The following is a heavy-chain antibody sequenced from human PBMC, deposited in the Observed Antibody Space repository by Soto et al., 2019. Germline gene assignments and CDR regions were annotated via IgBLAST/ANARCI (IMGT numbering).Heavy chain of an antibody. CDR3: ARDRQLRYFDWSSLSSPHDY. Sequence: TGGSLRLSCAASGFTFSSYSMNWVRQAPGKGLEWVSSISSSSSYIYYADSVKGRFTISRDNAKNSLYLQMNSLRAEDTAVYYCARDRQLRYFDWSSLSSPHDYWGQGTLVTVSS. D-gene: IGHD3-9*01. J-gene: IGHJ4*02. CDR1: GFTFSSYS. V-gene: IGHV3-21*01. CDR2: ISSSSSYI.